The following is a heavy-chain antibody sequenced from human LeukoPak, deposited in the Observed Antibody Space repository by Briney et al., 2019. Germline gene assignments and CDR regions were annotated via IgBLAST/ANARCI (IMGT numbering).Heavy chain of an antibody. J-gene: IGHJ6*02. V-gene: IGHV1-2*02. Sequence: ASVKVSCKAPGYTFTGYYMHWVRQAPGQGLEWMGWINPNSGGTNYAQKFQGRVTMTRDTSISTAYMELSRLRSDDTAVYYCASNVGNYGDYVPYYYYYYGMDVWGQGTTVTVSS. CDR2: INPNSGGT. D-gene: IGHD4-17*01. CDR1: GYTFTGYY. CDR3: ASNVGNYGDYVPYYYYYYGMDV.